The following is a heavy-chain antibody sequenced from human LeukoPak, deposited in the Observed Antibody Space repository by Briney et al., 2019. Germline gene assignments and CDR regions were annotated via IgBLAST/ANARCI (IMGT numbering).Heavy chain of an antibody. CDR3: ARDNEYCTGGTCRLDY. D-gene: IGHD2-15*01. CDR1: VFTFSFYW. CDR2: INNEGRST. J-gene: IGHJ4*02. Sequence: GGSLRHSCASSVFTFSFYWMHWVRQSPGKGLVCVSRINNEGRSTSYAGSVKGRFSISRENAKNTLYLQMNSVRADDMAVYYRARDNEYCTGGTCRLDYWGQRALVTVSS. V-gene: IGHV3-74*01.